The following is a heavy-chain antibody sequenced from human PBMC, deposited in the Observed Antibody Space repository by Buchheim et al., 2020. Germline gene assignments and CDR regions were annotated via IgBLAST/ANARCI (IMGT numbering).Heavy chain of an antibody. CDR1: GFTFSSYG. V-gene: IGHV3-33*01. J-gene: IGHJ4*02. CDR3: ARDPQAGIVATNFDY. CDR2: IWYDGSNK. Sequence: QVQLVESGGGVVQPGRSLRLSCAASGFTFSSYGMHWVRQAPGKGPEWVAVIWYDGSNKYYADSVKGRFTISRDNSKNTLYLQMNSLRAEDTAVYYCARDPQAGIVATNFDYWGQGTL. D-gene: IGHD5-12*01.